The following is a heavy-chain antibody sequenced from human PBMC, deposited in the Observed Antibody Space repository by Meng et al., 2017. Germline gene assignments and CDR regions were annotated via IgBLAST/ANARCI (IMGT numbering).Heavy chain of an antibody. CDR3: TTFVDTAMVYDFDY. CDR1: GFTFSNAW. CDR2: IKSKTDGGTT. J-gene: IGHJ4*02. D-gene: IGHD5-18*01. Sequence: GGSLRLSCAASGFTFSNAWMSWVRQAPGKGLEWVGRIKSKTDGGTTDYAAPVKGRFTISRDDSKNTLYLQMNSLKTEDTAVYYCTTFVDTAMVYDFDYWGQGNLVNGAS. V-gene: IGHV3-15*01.